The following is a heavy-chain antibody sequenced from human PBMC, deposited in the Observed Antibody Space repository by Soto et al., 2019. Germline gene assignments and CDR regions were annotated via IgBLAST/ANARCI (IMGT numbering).Heavy chain of an antibody. CDR3: TRVGAIVVVTAPFDF. V-gene: IGHV1-46*01. J-gene: IGHJ5*01. D-gene: IGHD2-21*02. CDR1: GYSFTNYY. CDR2: INAGGGYT. Sequence: ASVKVSCKASGYSFTNYYMHWVRQAPGQGLEWMGTINAGGGYTTYAQRFQGRVTMTRDTSTSTVSMELSSLRYEDTALYYCTRVGAIVVVTAPFDFWGQGTLVTVSS.